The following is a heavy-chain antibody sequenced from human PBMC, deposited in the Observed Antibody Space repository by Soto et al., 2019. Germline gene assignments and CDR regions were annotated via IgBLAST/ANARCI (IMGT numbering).Heavy chain of an antibody. V-gene: IGHV3-23*01. CDR3: AKARGITGTRNFDY. CDR1: GFTFSSYA. Sequence: PGGSLRLSCAASGFTFSSYAMGWVRQAPGKGLEWVSAISGSGGSTYYADSVKGRFTISRDNSKNTLYLQMNSLRAEDTAVYYCAKARGITGTRNFDYWGQGTLVTVSS. CDR2: ISGSGGST. D-gene: IGHD1-7*01. J-gene: IGHJ4*02.